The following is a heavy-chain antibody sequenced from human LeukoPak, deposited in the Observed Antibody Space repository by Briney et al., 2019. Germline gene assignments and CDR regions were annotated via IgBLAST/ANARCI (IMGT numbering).Heavy chain of an antibody. D-gene: IGHD5-12*01. Sequence: GASVKVSCKASGYSFTSYAMHWVRQAPGQRLEWMGWINAGNRNTKYSQKIQGRVTITRDASASTAYMELSSLRSEDTAVYYCARALWNSGYPFDYWGQGTLVTVSS. CDR3: ARALWNSGYPFDY. CDR2: INAGNRNT. J-gene: IGHJ4*02. CDR1: GYSFTSYA. V-gene: IGHV1-3*01.